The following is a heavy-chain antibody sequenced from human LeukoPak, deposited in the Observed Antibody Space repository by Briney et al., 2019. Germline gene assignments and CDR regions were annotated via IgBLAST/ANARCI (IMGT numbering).Heavy chain of an antibody. V-gene: IGHV4/OR15-8*01. CDR1: GGSMSDSIT. D-gene: IGHD6-19*01. J-gene: IGHJ4*02. CDR2: IHDDGRT. CDR3: ASGSSGRRLAS. Sequence: SETLSLTCSVSGGSMSDSITWGWVRQPPGKGLEWLANIHDDGRTAPNPSLRSRLTISQDRSKNQFSLKLNSVTAADTAIYYCASGSSGRRLASWGQGTLVTVSS.